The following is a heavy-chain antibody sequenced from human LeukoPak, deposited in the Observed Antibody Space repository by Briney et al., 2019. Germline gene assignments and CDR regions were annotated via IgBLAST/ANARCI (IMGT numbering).Heavy chain of an antibody. CDR2: ISYDGSNK. CDR3: EREGSSLDY. J-gene: IGHJ4*02. D-gene: IGHD6-6*01. Sequence: PGRSLRLSCAASGFTFSSYAMHWVRQAPGKGLEWGAVISYDGSNKYYADSVKGRFTIYRDNSKNTLYLQMNSQRAEDTAVYYCEREGSSLDYWGQGTLVTVSS. CDR1: GFTFSSYA. V-gene: IGHV3-30*01.